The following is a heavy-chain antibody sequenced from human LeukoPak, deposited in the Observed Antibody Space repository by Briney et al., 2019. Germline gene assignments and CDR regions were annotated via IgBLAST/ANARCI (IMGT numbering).Heavy chain of an antibody. CDR3: ARVIGGLLDY. CDR2: IYYSGST. CDR1: GGSISSSSYY. D-gene: IGHD3-16*01. J-gene: IGHJ4*02. Sequence: SETLSLTCTVSGGSISSSSYYWGWIRQPPGKGLEWIGSIYYSGSTYYNPSLKSRVTISVDTSKNQFSLKLSSVTAADTAVYYCARVIGGLLDYWGQGTLVTVSS. V-gene: IGHV4-39*01.